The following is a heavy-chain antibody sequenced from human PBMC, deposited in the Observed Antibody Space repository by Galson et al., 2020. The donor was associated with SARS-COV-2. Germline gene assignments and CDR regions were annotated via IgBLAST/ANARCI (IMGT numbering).Heavy chain of an antibody. CDR3: TGGHYSL. D-gene: IGHD1-26*01. J-gene: IGHJ3*01. CDR1: GFTFSEHW. CDR2: VNPDGSDN. V-gene: IGHV3-7*01. Sequence: GGTLRLSCVASGFTFSEHWKSWVRQTPRTGLEWQANVNPDGSDNYHVDSVKGRFTISRDNTQNSLYLQMNSLRPEDTATYYCTGGHYSLWGQGITVTVSS.